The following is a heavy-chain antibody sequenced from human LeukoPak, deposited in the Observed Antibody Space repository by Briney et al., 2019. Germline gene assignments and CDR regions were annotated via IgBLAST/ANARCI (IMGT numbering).Heavy chain of an antibody. CDR1: GFTFSTYA. D-gene: IGHD6-13*01. CDR3: AKVLGGRIAAVGYFDY. CDR2: ISGSGGST. Sequence: GGSLRLSCAASGFTFSTYAMTWVRQAPGKGLEWVAVISGSGGSTYYADSVKGRFTISRDNSKNTLYLQMNSLRAEDTAVYYCAKVLGGRIAAVGYFDYWGQGTLVTVSS. J-gene: IGHJ4*02. V-gene: IGHV3-23*01.